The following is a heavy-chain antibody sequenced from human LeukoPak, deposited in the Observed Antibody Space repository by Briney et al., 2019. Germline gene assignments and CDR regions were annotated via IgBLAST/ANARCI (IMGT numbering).Heavy chain of an antibody. D-gene: IGHD3-9*01. CDR2: ISSSSSTI. V-gene: IGHV3-48*04. Sequence: GGSLRLSCAASGFTFSSYSMNWVRQAPGKGLEWVSYISSSSSTIYYADSVKGRFTISRDNAKNSLYLQMNSLRAEDTAVYYCARNPGQKYYDILTGYYYFDYWGQGTLVTVSS. CDR1: GFTFSSYS. CDR3: ARNPGQKYYDILTGYYYFDY. J-gene: IGHJ4*02.